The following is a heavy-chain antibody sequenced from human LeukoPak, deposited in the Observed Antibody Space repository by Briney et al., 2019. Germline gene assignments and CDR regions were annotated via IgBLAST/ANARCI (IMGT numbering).Heavy chain of an antibody. V-gene: IGHV3-23*01. CDR1: GFTFSTYA. J-gene: IGHJ4*02. CDR2: ISGSGGAT. CDR3: AKDLYGDYNFDC. D-gene: IGHD4-17*01. Sequence: PGGSLRLSCAASGFTFSTYAMHWVRQPPGKGLEWVSAISGSGGATYHADADSVKGRFIISRDNSKNTLYLQMNSLRAEDTAVYYCAKDLYGDYNFDCWGQGTLVTVSS.